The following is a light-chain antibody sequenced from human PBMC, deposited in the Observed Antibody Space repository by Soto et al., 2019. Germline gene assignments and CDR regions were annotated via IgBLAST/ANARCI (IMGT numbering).Light chain of an antibody. CDR1: QSVSSD. V-gene: IGKV3-15*01. CDR3: QQYNNWPRT. CDR2: GAS. J-gene: IGKJ1*01. Sequence: EIVMTQSPATLSVSRGDSATLSCRPSQSVSSDLAWYQQKPGQAPRLLIYGASTRATGIPARFSGSGSGTEFTLTINSLQSEDFAVYYCQQYNNWPRTFGQGTKVDIK.